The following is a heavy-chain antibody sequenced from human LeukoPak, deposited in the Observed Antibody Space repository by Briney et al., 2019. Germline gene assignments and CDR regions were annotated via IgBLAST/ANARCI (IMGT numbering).Heavy chain of an antibody. CDR3: ARRPDYGGTPTFDY. V-gene: IGHV3-66*01. Sequence: PGGSLRLSCAASGFTVSSNYMSWVRQAPGKGLEWVSVIYSGGSTYYADSVKGRFTISRDNSKNTLYLQMDSLRADDTAVYFCARRPDYGGTPTFDYWGQGTLVTVSS. J-gene: IGHJ4*02. CDR2: IYSGGST. CDR1: GFTVSSNY. D-gene: IGHD4-23*01.